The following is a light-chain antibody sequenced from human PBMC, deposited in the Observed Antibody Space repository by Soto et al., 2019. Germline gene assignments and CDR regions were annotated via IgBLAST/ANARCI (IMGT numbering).Light chain of an antibody. CDR1: HSVDSR. Sequence: EIVMTQSPATLSMSPGDRATLSCRASHSVDSRLAWYQQKPGQSPRLLIYDASTRATGLPARFSGSGSGTEFTLTIFSLQSEDFAFYYFQHYTNCPLTFGGGTKV. V-gene: IGKV3-15*01. CDR3: QHYTNCPLT. CDR2: DAS. J-gene: IGKJ4*01.